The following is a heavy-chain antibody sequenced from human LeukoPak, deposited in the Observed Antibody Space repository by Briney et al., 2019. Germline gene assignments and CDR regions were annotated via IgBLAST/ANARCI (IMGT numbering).Heavy chain of an antibody. Sequence: ASVKVSCKASGYTFTSYDINWVRQATGQGLEWMGWMNPNSGNTGYAQNFQGRVTMTTATSTSTAYMDLRSLTSGDTAVYFCARESGSGQLDYWGQGTLVTVSS. CDR3: ARESGSGQLDY. D-gene: IGHD6-19*01. J-gene: IGHJ4*02. CDR2: MNPNSGNT. V-gene: IGHV1-8*01. CDR1: GYTFTSYD.